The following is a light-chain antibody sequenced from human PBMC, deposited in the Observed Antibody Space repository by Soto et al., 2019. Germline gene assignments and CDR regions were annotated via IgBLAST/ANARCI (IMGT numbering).Light chain of an antibody. J-gene: IGKJ1*01. V-gene: IGKV3-20*01. CDR1: QRVAGNY. CDR3: QQYGSSPPWT. CDR2: GAS. Sequence: EIVLTQSPGTLSLSPGERATLSCRASQRVAGNYLAWYQQKPGQAPTLLIFGASSRATGIPDRFSGSGSGTDSTLTISRLEPVDFAVYYCQQYGSSPPWTFGQGTKVEIK.